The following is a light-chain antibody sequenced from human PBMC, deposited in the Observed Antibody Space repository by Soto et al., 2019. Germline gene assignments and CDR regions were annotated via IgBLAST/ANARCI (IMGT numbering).Light chain of an antibody. CDR1: QSVRSNY. CDR3: QQYGSSPL. Sequence: EIVLTQSPGTLSLSPGERATLSCRASQSVRSNYLAWYQQKSDQAPRLLIYATSSRAIAIPGRFSGSGADADFTLTIIRLEAEDFSVCYCQQYGSSPLFGQGTKVEI. V-gene: IGKV3-20*01. J-gene: IGKJ2*01. CDR2: ATS.